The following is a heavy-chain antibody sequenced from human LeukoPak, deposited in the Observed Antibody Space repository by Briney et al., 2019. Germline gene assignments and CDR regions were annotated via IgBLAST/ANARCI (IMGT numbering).Heavy chain of an antibody. D-gene: IGHD3-9*01. CDR3: ARGRDFGWLSDFDY. J-gene: IGHJ4*02. CDR2: INHSGST. CDR1: GGSFSGYY. Sequence: SETLSLTCAVYGGSFSGYYWSWIRQPPGKGLEWIGEINHSGSTNYNPSLKSRVTISVDTSKNQFSLKLSSVTAADTAVYYCARGRDFGWLSDFDYWGQGTLVTVSS. V-gene: IGHV4-34*01.